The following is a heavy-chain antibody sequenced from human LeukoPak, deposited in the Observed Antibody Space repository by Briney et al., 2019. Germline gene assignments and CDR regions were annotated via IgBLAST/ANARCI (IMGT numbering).Heavy chain of an antibody. CDR1: GFTFSSYG. CDR3: AKDYYDSSGYYTTAYYFDY. V-gene: IGHV3-33*06. D-gene: IGHD3-22*01. CDR2: IWYDGSNK. J-gene: IGHJ4*02. Sequence: GGSLRLSCAASGFTFSSYGMHWVRQAPGKGLEWVAVIWYDGSNKYYVDSVKGRFTISRDNSKNTLYLQMNSLRAEDTAVYYCAKDYYDSSGYYTTAYYFDYWGQGTLVTVSS.